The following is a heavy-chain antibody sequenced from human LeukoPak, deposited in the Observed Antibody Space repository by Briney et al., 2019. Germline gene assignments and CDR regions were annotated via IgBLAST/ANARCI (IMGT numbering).Heavy chain of an antibody. CDR3: ARVAYCSSTSCYSTNPLDY. CDR1: GFTFSSYS. J-gene: IGHJ4*02. D-gene: IGHD2-2*02. CDR2: ISSSSSYI. Sequence: PGGSLRLSCAASGFTFSSYSMNWVSQAPGKGLEWASSISSSSSYIYYADSVKGRFTISRDNAKNSLYLQMNSLRAEDTALYHCARVAYCSSTSCYSTNPLDYWVQGTLVTVSS. V-gene: IGHV3-21*04.